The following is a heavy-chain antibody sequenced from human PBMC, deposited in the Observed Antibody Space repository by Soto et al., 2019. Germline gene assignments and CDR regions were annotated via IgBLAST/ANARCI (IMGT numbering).Heavy chain of an antibody. D-gene: IGHD3-10*01. CDR1: GFTFSSYA. V-gene: IGHV3-23*01. CDR3: AKEAGEGGTWFGELRTPWFDP. J-gene: IGHJ5*02. CDR2: ISGSGGST. Sequence: EVQLLESGGGLVQPGGSLRLSCAASGFTFSSYAMSWVRQAPGKGLEWVSAISGSGGSTYYADSVKGRFTISRDNSKNTLYLQMSSRRAEDTAVYYCAKEAGEGGTWFGELRTPWFDPWGQGTLVTVSS.